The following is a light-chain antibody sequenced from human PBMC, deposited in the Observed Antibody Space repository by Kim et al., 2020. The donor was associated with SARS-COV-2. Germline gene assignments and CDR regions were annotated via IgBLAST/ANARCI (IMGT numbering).Light chain of an antibody. CDR1: QGISDW. CDR2: EAS. CDR3: QQTDSFPWT. J-gene: IGKJ1*01. Sequence: ASVGDRGTITCRASQGISDWLALYQQKPGKAPKLLIYEASSLQSGVPSRFSGSGYGTDFTLTISSLQPEDFATYYCQQTDSFPWTVGQGTKVDIK. V-gene: IGKV1-12*01.